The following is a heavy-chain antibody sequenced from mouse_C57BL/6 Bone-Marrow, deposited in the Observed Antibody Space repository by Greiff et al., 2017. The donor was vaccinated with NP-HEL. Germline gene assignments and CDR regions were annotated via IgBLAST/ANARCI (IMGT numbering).Heavy chain of an antibody. CDR1: GYTFTSYW. J-gene: IGHJ1*03. Sequence: VQLQQSGAELVKPGASVKMSCKASGYTFTSYWITWVKQRPGQGLEWIGDIYPGSGSTNYNEKFKSKATLTVDTSSSTAYMQLSSLTSEDSAVYYCARYVVATPYWYVDVWGTGTTVTVTS. V-gene: IGHV1-55*01. D-gene: IGHD1-1*01. CDR2: IYPGSGST. CDR3: ARYVVATPYWYVDV.